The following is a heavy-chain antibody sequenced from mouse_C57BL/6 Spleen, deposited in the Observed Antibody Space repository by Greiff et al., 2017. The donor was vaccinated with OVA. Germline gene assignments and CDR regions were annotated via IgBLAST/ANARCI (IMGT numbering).Heavy chain of an antibody. CDR1: GYSFTDYN. CDR2: INPNYGTT. V-gene: IGHV1-39*01. J-gene: IGHJ2*01. CDR3: GVTTVVARYYFDY. Sequence: VQLQQSGPELVKPGASVKISCKASGYSFTDYNMNWVKQSHGKSLEWIGVINPNYGTTSYNQKFKGKATLTVDKSSSTAYMQLNSLTSEDSAVYDCGVTTVVARYYFDYWGQGTTLTVSS. D-gene: IGHD1-1*01.